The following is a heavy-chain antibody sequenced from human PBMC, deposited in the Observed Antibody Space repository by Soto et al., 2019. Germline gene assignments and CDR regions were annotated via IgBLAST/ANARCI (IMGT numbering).Heavy chain of an antibody. CDR1: GFTFSSYA. Sequence: PGGSLRLSCAASGFTFSSYAMSWVRQAPGKGLEWVSAISGSGGSTYYAGSVKGRFTISRDNSKNTLYLQMNSLRAEDTAVYYCAKSPGMYYYDSSGYYHYDYWGQGTLVTVSS. CDR3: AKSPGMYYYDSSGYYHYDY. J-gene: IGHJ4*02. CDR2: ISGSGGST. D-gene: IGHD3-22*01. V-gene: IGHV3-23*01.